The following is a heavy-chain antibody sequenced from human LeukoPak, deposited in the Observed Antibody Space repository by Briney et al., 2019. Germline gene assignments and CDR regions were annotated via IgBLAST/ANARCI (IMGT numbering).Heavy chain of an antibody. CDR2: IYYSGST. J-gene: IGHJ4*02. D-gene: IGHD3-10*01. CDR1: GGSISSYY. Sequence: SETLSLTCTVSGGSISSYYWSWIRQPPGKGLEWIGYIYYSGSTNYNPSLKSRVTISVDTSKNQFSLKLSSVTAADTAVYYCASDYGSGSYRLDYWGQGTLVTASS. V-gene: IGHV4-59*01. CDR3: ASDYGSGSYRLDY.